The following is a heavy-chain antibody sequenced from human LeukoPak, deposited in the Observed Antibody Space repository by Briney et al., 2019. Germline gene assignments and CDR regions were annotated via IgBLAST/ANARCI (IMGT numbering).Heavy chain of an antibody. Sequence: SVKVSCKASGGTFSSYAISWVRQAPGQGLEWMGGIIPIFGTANYAQKFQGRVTITADESTSTAYMELSSLRSEDTAVYYCARAPQNDRGYGTRAANWFDPWGQGTLVTVSS. CDR2: IIPIFGTA. V-gene: IGHV1-69*01. J-gene: IGHJ5*02. D-gene: IGHD5-18*01. CDR3: ARAPQNDRGYGTRAANWFDP. CDR1: GGTFSSYA.